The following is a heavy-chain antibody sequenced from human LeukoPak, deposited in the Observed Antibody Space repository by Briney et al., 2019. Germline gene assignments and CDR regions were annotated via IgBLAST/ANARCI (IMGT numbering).Heavy chain of an antibody. J-gene: IGHJ4*02. V-gene: IGHV3-21*01. D-gene: IGHD3-10*01. CDR2: ISSSSSYI. CDR3: AREAYGSGSYYSAPVDY. CDR1: GFTFSSYS. Sequence: GGSLRPSCAASGFTFSSYSMNWVRQAPGKGLQWVSSISSSSSYIYYADSLKGRFTISRDNAKNSLYLQMNSLRAEDTAVYYCAREAYGSGSYYSAPVDYWGQGTLVTVSS.